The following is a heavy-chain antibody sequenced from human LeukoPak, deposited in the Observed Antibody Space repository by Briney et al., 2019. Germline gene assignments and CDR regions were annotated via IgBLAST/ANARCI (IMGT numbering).Heavy chain of an antibody. D-gene: IGHD3-22*01. V-gene: IGHV4-4*07. Sequence: SETLSLTCTVSDGSISSYYWSWIRQPAGKGLEWIGRIYTSGSTNYNPSLKSRVTMSVDTSKNQFSLKLSSVTAADTAVYYCARGQFYHDSTGYSDWGQGTLVTVSS. CDR3: ARGQFYHDSTGYSD. CDR2: IYTSGST. CDR1: DGSISSYY. J-gene: IGHJ4*02.